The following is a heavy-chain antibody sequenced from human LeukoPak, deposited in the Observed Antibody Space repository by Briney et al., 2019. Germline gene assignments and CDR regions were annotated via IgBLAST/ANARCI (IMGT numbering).Heavy chain of an antibody. CDR2: IWYDGSNK. D-gene: IGHD3-3*01. CDR1: GFTFSSYG. Sequence: QAGGSLRLSCAASGFTFSSYGMHWVRQAPGKGLEWVAVIWYDGSNKYYADSVKGRFTISRDNSKNTLYLQMNSLRAEDTAVYYCASSPGGIRFLEWLLYMKDWGQGTLVTVSS. J-gene: IGHJ4*02. V-gene: IGHV3-33*01. CDR3: ASSPGGIRFLEWLLYMKD.